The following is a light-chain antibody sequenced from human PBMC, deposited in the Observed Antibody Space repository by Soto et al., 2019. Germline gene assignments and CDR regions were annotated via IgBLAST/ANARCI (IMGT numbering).Light chain of an antibody. V-gene: IGKV1-17*01. CDR1: QDIRDE. Sequence: DIRMTQSPSPLSAYVGDRVTITCRASQDIRDELGWYQQRPGKAPKCLIYSASRLQSGVPSRFSGSGSGTEFTLTISSLQPEDSATYYCLQHNYYPLTFGGGTKVDIK. J-gene: IGKJ4*01. CDR2: SAS. CDR3: LQHNYYPLT.